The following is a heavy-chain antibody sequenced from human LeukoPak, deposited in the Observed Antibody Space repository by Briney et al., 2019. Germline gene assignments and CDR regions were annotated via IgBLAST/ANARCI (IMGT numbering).Heavy chain of an antibody. V-gene: IGHV3-48*01. CDR2: ISSSSSTI. CDR3: ARDTQNYYDSSGYYYGFDY. CDR1: GFTFSSYS. J-gene: IGHJ4*02. D-gene: IGHD3-22*01. Sequence: GGSLRLSCAASGFTFSSYSMNWVRRAPGKGLEWVSYISSSSSTIYYADSVKGRFTISRDNAKNSLYLQMNSLRAEDTAVYYCARDTQNYYDSSGYYYGFDYWGQGTLVTVSS.